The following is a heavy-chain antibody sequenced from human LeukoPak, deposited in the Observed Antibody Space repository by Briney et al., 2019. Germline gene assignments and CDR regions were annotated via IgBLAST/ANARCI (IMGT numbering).Heavy chain of an antibody. CDR3: ARAGLNYYDSSGHYDYYYMDV. CDR2: INWNGGST. J-gene: IGHJ6*03. Sequence: PGGSLRLSCAASGFTFDDYGMSWVRQAPGKGLEWVSGINWNGGSTVYADSVKGRFTISRDNAKNSLYLQMNSLRAEDTALYYCARAGLNYYDSSGHYDYYYMDVWGKETTVTVSS. D-gene: IGHD3-22*01. CDR1: GFTFDDYG. V-gene: IGHV3-20*04.